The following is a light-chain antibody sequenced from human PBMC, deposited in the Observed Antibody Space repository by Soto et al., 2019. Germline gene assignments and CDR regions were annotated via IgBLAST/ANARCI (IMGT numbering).Light chain of an antibody. CDR1: QSVSSX. Sequence: EIVMTQSPATLSVSPGERATLSCRASQSVSSXXAWYQPKPGQAPRLLIYGASTRATGIPARFSGSGSGTXFXXXXXXXXXXXFAVYYCQXXNNWPPMAFGQGTKVEIK. V-gene: IGKV3-15*01. J-gene: IGKJ1*01. CDR2: GAS. CDR3: QXXNNWPPMA.